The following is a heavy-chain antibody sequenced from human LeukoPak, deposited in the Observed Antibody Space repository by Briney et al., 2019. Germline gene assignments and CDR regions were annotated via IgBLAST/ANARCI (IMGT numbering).Heavy chain of an antibody. V-gene: IGHV3-9*01. CDR3: AKGPYSSGWYQYFQH. J-gene: IGHJ1*01. Sequence: PGRSLRLSCAASGFTFDDYAMHWVRQAPGKGLEWVSGISWNSGSIGYVDSVKGRFTISRDNAKNSLYLQMNSLRAEDTALYYCAKGPYSSGWYQYFQHWGQGTLVTVSS. D-gene: IGHD6-19*01. CDR2: ISWNSGSI. CDR1: GFTFDDYA.